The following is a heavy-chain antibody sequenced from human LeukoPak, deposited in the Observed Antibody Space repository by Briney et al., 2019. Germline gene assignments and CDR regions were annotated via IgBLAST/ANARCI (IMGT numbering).Heavy chain of an antibody. V-gene: IGHV3-53*01. CDR3: ARERGGYSSSWWIRAPFDY. J-gene: IGHJ4*02. D-gene: IGHD6-13*01. CDR2: IYSGGST. Sequence: PGGSLRLSCAASGFTVSSNYMSWVRQAPGKGLEWVSVIYSGGSTYYADSVKGRFTISRDNAKNSLYLQMNSLRAEDTAVYYCARERGGYSSSWWIRAPFDYWGQGTLVTVSS. CDR1: GFTVSSNY.